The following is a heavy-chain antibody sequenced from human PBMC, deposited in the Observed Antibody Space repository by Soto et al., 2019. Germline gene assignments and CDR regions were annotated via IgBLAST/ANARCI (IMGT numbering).Heavy chain of an antibody. CDR2: TRNKANSYTT. V-gene: IGHV3-72*01. D-gene: IGHD6-19*01. CDR3: ARSYGSRLGY. Sequence: EVQLVESGGGLVQPGGSLRLSCAASGFTFSDHYMDWVRQAPGKGLEWVGRTRNKANSYTTEYAASVKGRFTISREESKNTLYLQMNSLKSEDTAVYYCARSYGSRLGYWGQGTLVTVSS. CDR1: GFTFSDHY. J-gene: IGHJ4*02.